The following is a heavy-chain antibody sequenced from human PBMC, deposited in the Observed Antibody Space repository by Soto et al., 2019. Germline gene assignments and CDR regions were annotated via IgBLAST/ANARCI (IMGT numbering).Heavy chain of an antibody. CDR1: GYTFTDYV. V-gene: IGHV1-3*01. J-gene: IGHJ3*01. CDR3: TRSCASTNCYENAYDV. CDR2: IRADNGNT. Sequence: GASVKVSCKASGYTFTDYVMHWVRQAPGQRPERMGWIRADNGNTKYSQKFQGRLTITRDTTATTAYMEVSSLRSEDTAVYYCTRSCASTNCYENAYDVWGQGTMVTVSS. D-gene: IGHD2-2*01.